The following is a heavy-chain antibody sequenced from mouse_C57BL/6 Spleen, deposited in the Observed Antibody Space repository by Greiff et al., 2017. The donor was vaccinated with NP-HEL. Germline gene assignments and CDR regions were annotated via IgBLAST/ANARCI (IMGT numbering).Heavy chain of an antibody. CDR1: GYTFTSYW. V-gene: IGHV1-61*01. Sequence: QVQLQQPGAELVRPGSSVKLSCKASGYTFTSYWMDWVKQRPGQGLEWIGNIYPSDSETHYNQKFKDKATLTVDKSSSPAYMQLSSLTSEDSAVYYCARRRNLTGTVYYFDYWGQGTTLTVSS. J-gene: IGHJ2*01. CDR3: ARRRNLTGTVYYFDY. CDR2: IYPSDSET. D-gene: IGHD4-1*01.